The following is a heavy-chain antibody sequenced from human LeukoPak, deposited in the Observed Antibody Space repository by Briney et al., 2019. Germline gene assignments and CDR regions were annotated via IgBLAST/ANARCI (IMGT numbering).Heavy chain of an antibody. D-gene: IGHD1-20*01. CDR1: GLTFSDNG. V-gene: IGHV3-33*01. Sequence: GRSLRLSCEASGLTFSDNGMHWVRQAPGKGLEWLAVIWSNGVIKYYADSVKGQFAISRDNNRNTAYLQMNSLRAEDTAVYYCARSETYNWNFDFWGQGTLVTVSS. CDR2: IWSNGVIK. J-gene: IGHJ5*01. CDR3: ARSETYNWNFDF.